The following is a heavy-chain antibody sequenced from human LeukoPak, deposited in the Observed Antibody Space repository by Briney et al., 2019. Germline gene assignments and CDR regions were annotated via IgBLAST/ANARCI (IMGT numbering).Heavy chain of an antibody. CDR2: IYYSGST. CDR1: GGSISSSSYY. D-gene: IGHD3-10*01. Sequence: PSETLSLTCTVSGGSISSSSYYWGWIRQPPGKGLEWIGSIYYSGSTYYNPSLKSRVTISVDTSKNQFSLKLSSVTAADTAVYYCARGSGSYYNVLFDYWGQGTLVTVSS. J-gene: IGHJ4*02. V-gene: IGHV4-39*01. CDR3: ARGSGSYYNVLFDY.